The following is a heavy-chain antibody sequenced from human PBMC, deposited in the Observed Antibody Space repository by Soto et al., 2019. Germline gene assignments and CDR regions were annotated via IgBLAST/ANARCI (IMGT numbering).Heavy chain of an antibody. CDR1: GGTFSSYA. D-gene: IGHD3-22*01. J-gene: IGHJ3*02. CDR3: ARGSRRYYDSSGYDDAFDI. Sequence: SVKVSCKASGGTFSSYAISWVRQAPGQGLEWMGGIIPIFGTANYAQKFQGRVTITADESTSTAYMELSSLRSEDTAVYYCARGSRRYYDSSGYDDAFDIWGQGTMVTVSS. CDR2: IIPIFGTA. V-gene: IGHV1-69*13.